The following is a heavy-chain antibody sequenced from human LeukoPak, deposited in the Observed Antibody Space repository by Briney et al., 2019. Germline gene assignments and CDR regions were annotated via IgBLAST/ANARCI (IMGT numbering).Heavy chain of an antibody. CDR3: VRDSEGSFDS. V-gene: IGHV3-23*01. CDR1: GFTFGTYD. Sequence: PAGSLRLSCAASGFTFGTYDMSWIRQPPGKGLEWIATLACLDSSCTEYYSASVKGRLSIFRDKSRSTLSLQLNSLRVENTAMYYCVRDSEGSFDSWGQGTLVTVSS. D-gene: IGHD3/OR15-3a*01. CDR2: CLDSSCTE. J-gene: IGHJ4*02.